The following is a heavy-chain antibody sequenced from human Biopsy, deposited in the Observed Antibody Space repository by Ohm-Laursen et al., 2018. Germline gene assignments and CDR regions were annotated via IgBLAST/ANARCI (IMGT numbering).Heavy chain of an antibody. V-gene: IGHV4-59*01. D-gene: IGHD2/OR15-2a*01. Sequence: TLSLTWPVSGGSISSDYWSWIRQTPGQGLEWIGYIYYSGSTNYNPPLKSRVTISVDTSKNQFSLRLNSVTAADTAVYYCARATNSTGWPYYYFYGMDVWGQGTTVTVSS. CDR1: GGSISSDY. J-gene: IGHJ6*02. CDR3: ARATNSTGWPYYYFYGMDV. CDR2: IYYSGST.